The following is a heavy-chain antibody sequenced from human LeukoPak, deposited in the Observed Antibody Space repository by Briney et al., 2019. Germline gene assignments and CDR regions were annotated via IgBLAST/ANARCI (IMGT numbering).Heavy chain of an antibody. Sequence: SETLSLTCTVSGGSISSYYWSWIRQPAGKGLEWIGRIYTSGSTNYNPSLKSRVTMSVDTSKNQFSLKLSSVTAADTAVCYCARDDYYDSSGYYFSVPDWFDPWGQGTLVTVSS. J-gene: IGHJ5*02. CDR1: GGSISSYY. CDR2: IYTSGST. D-gene: IGHD3-22*01. V-gene: IGHV4-4*07. CDR3: ARDDYYDSSGYYFSVPDWFDP.